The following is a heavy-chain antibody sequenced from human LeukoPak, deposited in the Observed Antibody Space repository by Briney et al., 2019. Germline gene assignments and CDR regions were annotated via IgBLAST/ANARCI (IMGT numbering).Heavy chain of an antibody. CDR3: ARGGLRYCSSVSCRGPYKPFDP. D-gene: IGHD2-2*01. CDR2: IYYSGST. Sequence: SETLSLTYTVSGGSISSYYWSWIRQPPGKGLEWIGYIYYSGSTNYNPSLKSRVTISVDTSKNQFSLKLSSVTAADTAVYYCARGGLRYCSSVSCRGPYKPFDPWGQGTLVTVSS. V-gene: IGHV4-59*12. J-gene: IGHJ5*02. CDR1: GGSISSYY.